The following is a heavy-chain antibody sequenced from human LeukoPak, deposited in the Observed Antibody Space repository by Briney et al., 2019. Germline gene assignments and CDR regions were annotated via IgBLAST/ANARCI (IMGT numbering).Heavy chain of an antibody. CDR1: GFTFDDYA. CDR3: AKEQGGGSWGVFDYFDY. CDR2: ISWNSGSI. Sequence: GGSLRLSCAASGFTFDDYAMHWVRQAPGKGLEWVSGISWNSGSIGYADSVKGRFTISRDNAKNSLYLQMNSLRAEDTALYYCAKEQGGGSWGVFDYFDYWGQGTLVTVSS. V-gene: IGHV3-9*01. D-gene: IGHD2-15*01. J-gene: IGHJ4*02.